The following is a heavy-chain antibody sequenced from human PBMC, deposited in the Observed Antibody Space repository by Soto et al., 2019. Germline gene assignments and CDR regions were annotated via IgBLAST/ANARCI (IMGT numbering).Heavy chain of an antibody. CDR3: AKGPTVFGAVISFDYYYGMYV. Sequence: LRLSCTASGFTFSTSAMSWVRQAPGRGLEWVSGISGSGAGTYYADSVKGRFTISRDNSKNTLYLQMSGLRAEDAAVYYCAKGPTVFGAVISFDYYYGMYVWGQGTPVTVSS. V-gene: IGHV3-23*01. J-gene: IGHJ6*02. CDR2: ISGSGAGT. CDR1: GFTFSTSA. D-gene: IGHD3-3*01.